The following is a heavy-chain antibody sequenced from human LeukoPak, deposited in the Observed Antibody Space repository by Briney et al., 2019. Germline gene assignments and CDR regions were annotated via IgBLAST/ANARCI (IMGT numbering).Heavy chain of an antibody. CDR1: GVTFSNYA. J-gene: IGHJ5*02. CDR3: ARGKVLYDSNGYLSLVPFGP. Sequence: GGSLRLSRAPSGVTFSNYAMSWGPHAPRGGLECGSILSVSGDSTYYAESVKGRFTISRDNSKNTLYLQMNSLRAEDTALYYCARGKVLYDSNGYLSLVPFGPWGPGTLVTVSS. D-gene: IGHD3-22*01. CDR2: LSVSGDST. V-gene: IGHV3-23*01.